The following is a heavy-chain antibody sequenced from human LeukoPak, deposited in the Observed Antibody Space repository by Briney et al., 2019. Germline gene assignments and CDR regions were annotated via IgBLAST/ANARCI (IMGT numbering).Heavy chain of an antibody. V-gene: IGHV3-48*01. CDR1: GFTFSSYS. J-gene: IGHJ4*02. Sequence: PGGSLRLSCAASGFTFSSYSMIWVRQAPGKGLEWVSYISSSSSTIYYADSVKGRFTISRDNAKNSLYLQMNSLRAEDTAVYYCARGARGVDYWGQGTLVTVSS. D-gene: IGHD6-6*01. CDR3: ARGARGVDY. CDR2: ISSSSSTI.